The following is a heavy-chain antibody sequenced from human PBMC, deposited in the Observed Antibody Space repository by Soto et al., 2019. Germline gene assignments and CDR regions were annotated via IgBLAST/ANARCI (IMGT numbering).Heavy chain of an antibody. V-gene: IGHV5-51*01. J-gene: IGHJ6*02. CDR1: GSTFKNYL. CDR2: IYPAAADT. CDR3: AASIFSYGMDV. Sequence: GEFLKISCKGSGSTFKNYLIGWVRQMPGKGLEWKGIIYPAAADTKYNPSFQGQVTISAYKSITTTYLRWTSLKASDAAIYYCAASIFSYGMDVWGQGTTVTVSS.